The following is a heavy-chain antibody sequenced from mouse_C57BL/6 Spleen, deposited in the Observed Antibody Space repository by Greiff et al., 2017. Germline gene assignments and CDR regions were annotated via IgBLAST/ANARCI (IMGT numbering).Heavy chain of an antibody. CDR2: INPNNGGT. Sequence: VQLKHSGPELVKPGASVKISCKASGYTFTDYYMNWVKQSHGKSLEWIGDINPNNGGTSYNQKFKGKATLTVDKSSSTAYMELRSLTSEDSAVXACARADDGYYCFAYWGQGTLVTVSA. V-gene: IGHV1-26*01. CDR1: GYTFTDYY. CDR3: ARADDGYYCFAY. J-gene: IGHJ3*01. D-gene: IGHD2-3*01.